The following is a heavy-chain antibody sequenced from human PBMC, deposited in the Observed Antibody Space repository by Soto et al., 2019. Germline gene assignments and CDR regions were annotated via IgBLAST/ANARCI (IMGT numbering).Heavy chain of an antibody. V-gene: IGHV4-39*01. Sequence: SETLSLTCPVSGGSIRSSSYYWGWIRQPPGKGLEWIGSIYYSGSTYYNPSLKSRITISPDTSKNQFSLQLNSVTPEDTAVYYCTRYSTRNLDYWGQGTLVTVSS. CDR1: GGSIRSSSYY. J-gene: IGHJ4*02. D-gene: IGHD2-21*01. CDR2: IYYSGST. CDR3: TRYSTRNLDY.